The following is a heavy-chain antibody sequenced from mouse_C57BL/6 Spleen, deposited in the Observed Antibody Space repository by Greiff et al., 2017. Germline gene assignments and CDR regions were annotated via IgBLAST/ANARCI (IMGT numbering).Heavy chain of an antibody. CDR1: GYTFTSYW. CDR3: ATSDVYYVYFDY. Sequence: QVQLQQSGAELAKPGASVKLSCKASGYTFTSYWMHWVKQRHGQGLEWIGYINPSSGYTKYNQKFKDKATLTAAKSSSTAYMQLSSLTYEDSAVYYCATSDVYYVYFDYWGQGTTLTVSS. J-gene: IGHJ2*01. CDR2: INPSSGYT. V-gene: IGHV1-7*01. D-gene: IGHD2-3*01.